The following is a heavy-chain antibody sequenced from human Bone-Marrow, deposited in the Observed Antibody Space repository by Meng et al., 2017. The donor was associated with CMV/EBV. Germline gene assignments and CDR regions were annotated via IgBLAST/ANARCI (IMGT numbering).Heavy chain of an antibody. J-gene: IGHJ6*01. CDR3: ASAFRGTASCFNYFFYHYGMDA. V-gene: IGHV1-69*05. D-gene: IGHD2-21*02. Sequence: SVKVSCKASGGSFSDHAINWVRLAPGQGLEWVGGIITKFDTRRYSQKFQGRATFTTDGSTGTAYMELSGLRPADTAVYYCASAFRGTASCFNYFFYHYGMDAWGQGTTVTVSS. CDR1: GGSFSDHA. CDR2: IITKFDTR.